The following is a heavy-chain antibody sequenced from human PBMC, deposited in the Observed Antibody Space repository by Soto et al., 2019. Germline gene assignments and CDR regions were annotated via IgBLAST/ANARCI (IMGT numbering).Heavy chain of an antibody. CDR1: GYTFAMHY. CDR2: INPSDGST. D-gene: IGHD2-15*01. CDR3: AREDGGGGRRHDF. J-gene: IGHJ4*02. Sequence: QVQLVQSGAEVKKPGASVKISCKTSGYTFAMHYIHWVRQAPGQGLEWMGMINPSDGSTRYVQKFQGRVTMIRDTSTTTVFLNISRLTSHDTAVFYCAREDGGGGRRHDFWGQGTLVTVSS. V-gene: IGHV1-46*01.